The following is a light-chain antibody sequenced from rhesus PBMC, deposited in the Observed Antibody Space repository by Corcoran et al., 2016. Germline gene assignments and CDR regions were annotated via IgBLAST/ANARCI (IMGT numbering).Light chain of an antibody. CDR3: QQHNSYPRT. CDR2: KAS. CDR1: QGISSY. J-gene: IGKJ1*01. V-gene: IGKV1-25*01. Sequence: DIQMTQSPSSLSASVGDTVTITCRASQGISSYLAWYQQKPGKAPKLLIYKASTLQSGVPSRFSGSGSGKDFTLTISSLQTEDFATYYCQQHNSYPRTFGQGTKVEIK.